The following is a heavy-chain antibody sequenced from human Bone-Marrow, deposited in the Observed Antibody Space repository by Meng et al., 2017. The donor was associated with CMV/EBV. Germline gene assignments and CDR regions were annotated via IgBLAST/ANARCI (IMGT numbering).Heavy chain of an antibody. CDR2: IKSNSGGT. J-gene: IGHJ4*02. CDR1: GYTFTGYY. CDR3: ARGYYGSGSYFTY. V-gene: IGHV1-2*02. D-gene: IGHD3-10*01. Sequence: ASVKVSCKASGYTFTGYYMHWVRQAPGQGLEWMGWIKSNSGGTTYAQKFQGRVTMTRDTSISTAYMQLNRLRSDDTAVYYCARGYYGSGSYFTYWGQGTLVTVSS.